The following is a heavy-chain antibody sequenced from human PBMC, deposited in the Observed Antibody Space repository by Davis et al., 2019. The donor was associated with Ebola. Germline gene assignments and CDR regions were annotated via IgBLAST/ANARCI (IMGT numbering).Heavy chain of an antibody. Sequence: GESLKISCAASGFAFINTWMSWVRQAPGKGLEWVAVMWYDGSNKYYADSVKGRFTISRDNSKNTLYLQMNSLRAEDTAVYYCARDSAVTDALDYWGQGTLVTVSS. D-gene: IGHD2-21*02. V-gene: IGHV3-33*07. J-gene: IGHJ4*02. CDR2: MWYDGSNK. CDR3: ARDSAVTDALDY. CDR1: GFAFINTW.